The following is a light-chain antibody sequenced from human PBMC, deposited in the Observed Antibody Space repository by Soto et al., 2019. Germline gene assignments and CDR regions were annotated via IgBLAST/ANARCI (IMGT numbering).Light chain of an antibody. J-gene: IGKJ5*01. CDR1: QSISSY. CDR3: QQCYSPLT. CDR2: AAS. Sequence: PSSLSASVGDRVSITRRASQSISSYLNWYQQKPGKAPKLLIYAASSLQSGVQSRLSGSGSGTDFTLTIRSLQPEYFATYYCQQCYSPLTFGQGTRLEI. V-gene: IGKV1-39*01.